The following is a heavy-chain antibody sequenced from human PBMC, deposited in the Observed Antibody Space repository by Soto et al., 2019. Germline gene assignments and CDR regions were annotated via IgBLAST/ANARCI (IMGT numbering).Heavy chain of an antibody. Sequence: PSETLSLTCAMYGGSFSGYYWTWIRQPPGKGLEWIGEINHIGRTNYNPSLKSRITIVLDTSKNQFSLKLTSVTAADTAVYYCLMVTFSAMDVWGQGTTVTVSS. CDR2: INHIGRT. V-gene: IGHV4-34*01. D-gene: IGHD2-15*01. CDR3: LMVTFSAMDV. CDR1: GGSFSGYY. J-gene: IGHJ6*02.